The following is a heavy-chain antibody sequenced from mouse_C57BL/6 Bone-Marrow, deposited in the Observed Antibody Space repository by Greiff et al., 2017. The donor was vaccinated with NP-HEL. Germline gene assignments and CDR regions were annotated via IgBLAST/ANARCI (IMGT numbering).Heavy chain of an antibody. J-gene: IGHJ1*03. CDR2: ISNGGGST. CDR3: ARGGYYGSWYFDV. Sequence: EVKLEESGGGLVQPGGSLKLSCAASGFTFSDYYMYWVRQTPETRLEWVAYISNGGGSTYYPDTVKGRFTISRDNAKNTLYLQMSRLKSEDTAMYYCARGGYYGSWYFDVWGTGTTVTVSS. V-gene: IGHV5-12*01. D-gene: IGHD1-1*01. CDR1: GFTFSDYY.